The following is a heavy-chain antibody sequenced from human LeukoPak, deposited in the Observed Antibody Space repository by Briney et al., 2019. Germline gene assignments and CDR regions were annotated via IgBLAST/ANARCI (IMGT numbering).Heavy chain of an antibody. V-gene: IGHV3-23*01. Sequence: AGGSLRLSCAASGFTFSSYAMSWVRQASGKGLEWVSAISGSGGSTYYADSVKGRFTISRDNSKNTLYLQMNSLRAEDTAVYYCAKQKGETMIVVNFDYWGQGTLVTVSS. D-gene: IGHD3-22*01. CDR2: ISGSGGST. CDR1: GFTFSSYA. J-gene: IGHJ4*02. CDR3: AKQKGETMIVVNFDY.